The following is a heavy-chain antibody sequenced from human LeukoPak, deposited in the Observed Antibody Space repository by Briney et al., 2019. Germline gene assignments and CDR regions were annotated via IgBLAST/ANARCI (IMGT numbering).Heavy chain of an antibody. Sequence: GGSLRPSCAASGFTFSSYSMNWVRQAPGKGLEWVSSISSSSSYIYYADSVKGRFTISRDNAKNSLYLQMNSLRAEDTAVYYCARTRATKAFDIWGQGTMVTVSS. CDR2: ISSSSSYI. CDR3: ARTRATKAFDI. V-gene: IGHV3-21*01. J-gene: IGHJ3*02. D-gene: IGHD1-26*01. CDR1: GFTFSSYS.